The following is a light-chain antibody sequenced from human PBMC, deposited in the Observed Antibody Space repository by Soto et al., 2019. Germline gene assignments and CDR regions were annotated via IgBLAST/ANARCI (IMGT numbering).Light chain of an antibody. Sequence: QSVLTPPASVSGSPGQSITISCTGNSSEIGDSNYVSWYQQHPGKAPKLVIYDVSNRPSGVSNRFSGSKSANTASLTISGLQAEDEADYYCSSFRSSSTSYVFGTGTKVTVL. CDR3: SSFRSSSTSYV. CDR1: SSEIGDSNY. J-gene: IGLJ1*01. V-gene: IGLV2-14*03. CDR2: DVS.